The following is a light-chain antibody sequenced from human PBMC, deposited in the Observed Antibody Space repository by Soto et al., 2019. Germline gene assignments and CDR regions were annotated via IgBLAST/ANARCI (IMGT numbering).Light chain of an antibody. CDR1: QSITSW. Sequence: DIQMTQSPSTLSPSLGERVTITCRPSQSITSWLAWYQQKPGKAPKVLIFDASSLESGVPSRFSGSGSATEFTLTISSLQPDDFATYYCQQYSTYPWTFGQGTKVDIK. J-gene: IGKJ1*01. V-gene: IGKV1-5*01. CDR3: QQYSTYPWT. CDR2: DAS.